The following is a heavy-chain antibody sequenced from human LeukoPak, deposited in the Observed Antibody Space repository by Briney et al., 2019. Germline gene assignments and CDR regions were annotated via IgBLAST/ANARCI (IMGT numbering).Heavy chain of an antibody. CDR1: GFIFDDYA. CDR3: TRGSGYETDYYYYYMDV. CDR2: ISWNSGSM. Sequence: GGSLRLSCAASGFIFDDYAVHWVRQAPGKGLERVSGISWNSGSMEYADSVKGRFTISRDNAKNSLYLQMNSLRSDDTAVYFCTRGSGYETDYYYYYMDVWGKGTTVTVSS. D-gene: IGHD5-12*01. J-gene: IGHJ6*03. V-gene: IGHV3-9*01.